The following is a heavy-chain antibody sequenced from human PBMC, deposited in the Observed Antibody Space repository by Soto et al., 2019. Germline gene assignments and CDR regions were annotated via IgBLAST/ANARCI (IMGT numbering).Heavy chain of an antibody. V-gene: IGHV1-69*12. D-gene: IGHD3-22*01. J-gene: IGHJ4*02. Sequence: QVQLVQSGAEVKKPGSSVKVSCKASGGTFSSYAISWVRQAPGQGLEWMGGIIPIFGTANYAQKFQGRVRIPADESTSTAYMELSSLRSEDTAVYYCARTRYYYDSSGYYLEVGDYWGQGTLVTVSS. CDR2: IIPIFGTA. CDR1: GGTFSSYA. CDR3: ARTRYYYDSSGYYLEVGDY.